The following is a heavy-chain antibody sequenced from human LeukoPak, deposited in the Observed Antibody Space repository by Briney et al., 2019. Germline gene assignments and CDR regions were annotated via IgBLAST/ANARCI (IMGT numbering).Heavy chain of an antibody. Sequence: PSETLSLTCTVSGGSISSGDYYWSWIRQPPGKGLEWIGYIYYSGSIYYNPSLKSRVTISVDTSKNQFSLKLSSVTAADTAVYYCAKSTIFGVAPPPGYFQHWGQGTLVTVSS. CDR3: AKSTIFGVAPPPGYFQH. J-gene: IGHJ1*01. CDR1: GGSISSGDYY. D-gene: IGHD3-3*01. CDR2: IYYSGSI. V-gene: IGHV4-30-4*08.